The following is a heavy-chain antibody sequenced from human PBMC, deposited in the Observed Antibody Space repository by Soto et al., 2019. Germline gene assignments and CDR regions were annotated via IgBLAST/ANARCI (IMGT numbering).Heavy chain of an antibody. CDR2: IFINGGT. Sequence: EVQLVESGGDLVQPGGSLRLSCAASGFTVSSIYMSWVRQATGKALEWVSVIFINGGTIYADAVKGRFTISRDSSKNTLYLQMNNLRVEDTAVYYCVRDDPPKGPFEYWGQGTLVTVSS. CDR3: VRDDPPKGPFEY. CDR1: GFTVSSIY. V-gene: IGHV3-66*01. J-gene: IGHJ4*02.